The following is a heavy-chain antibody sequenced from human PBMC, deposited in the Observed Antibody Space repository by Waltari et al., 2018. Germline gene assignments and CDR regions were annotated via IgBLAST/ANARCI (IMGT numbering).Heavy chain of an antibody. CDR1: GGTFSSYA. CDR3: ARGGILFWSGWNWFDP. V-gene: IGHV1-69*14. Sequence: QVQLVQSGAEVKKPGSSVKVSCKASGGTFSSYAISWVRQAHGKGLEWMGGIIPIFGTANYAQKFQGRVTITADKSTSTAYMELSSLRSEDTAVYYCARGGILFWSGWNWFDPWGQGTLVTVSS. D-gene: IGHD3-3*01. CDR2: IIPIFGTA. J-gene: IGHJ5*02.